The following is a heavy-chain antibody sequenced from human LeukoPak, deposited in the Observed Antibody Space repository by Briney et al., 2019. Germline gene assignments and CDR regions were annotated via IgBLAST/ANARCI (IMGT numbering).Heavy chain of an antibody. CDR1: GYTFTNYD. CDR2: MSPNNGDT. Sequence: ASVKVSCKTSGYTFTNYDINWVRQATGQGLEWLGWMSPNNGDTGYAQKFQGRVTMTRDTSTNTAYMELSGLTSEDTAVYYCARNPPRTGDFNSWGQGALVTVSS. CDR3: ARNPPRTGDFNS. V-gene: IGHV1-8*01. D-gene: IGHD7-27*01. J-gene: IGHJ4*02.